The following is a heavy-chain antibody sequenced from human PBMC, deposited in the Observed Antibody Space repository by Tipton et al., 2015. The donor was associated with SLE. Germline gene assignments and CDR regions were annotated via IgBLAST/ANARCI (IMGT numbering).Heavy chain of an antibody. D-gene: IGHD4-17*01. J-gene: IGHJ3*02. CDR3: ARDRDYGDSAGAFDI. Sequence: LRLSCTVSGGSISSHYWSWIRQPPGKGLEWIGYIYYSGSTNYNPSLKSRVTISVDTSKNQFSLKLSSVTAADTAVYYCARDRDYGDSAGAFDIWGQGTMVTVSS. V-gene: IGHV4-59*11. CDR2: IYYSGST. CDR1: GGSISSHY.